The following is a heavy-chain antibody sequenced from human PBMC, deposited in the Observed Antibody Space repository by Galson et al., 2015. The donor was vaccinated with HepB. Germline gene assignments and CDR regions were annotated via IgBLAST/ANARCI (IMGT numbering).Heavy chain of an antibody. J-gene: IGHJ4*02. CDR1: GFTFKNSA. D-gene: IGHD3-10*01. CDR3: ARGHYYGSVDY. Sequence: SLRLSCAASGFTFKNSAMHWVRQAPNKGLQWVAVISFDANNKDYSDSVKGRFTVSRDNSNNTLYLQMNSLRGDDTAVYFCARGHYYGSVDYWGQGILATVSS. V-gene: IGHV3-30-3*01. CDR2: ISFDANNK.